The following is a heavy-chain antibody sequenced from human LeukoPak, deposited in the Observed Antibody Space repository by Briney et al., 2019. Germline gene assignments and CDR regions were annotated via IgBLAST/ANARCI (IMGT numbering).Heavy chain of an antibody. Sequence: GGSLRLSCAASGFTFSRFDLHWVRQAPGKGLEWVAFVRYDGSKEYYADSVKGRFTISRDNSKNTLYLQMNSLRAEDTAVYYCAKGWNDLDYWGQGTLVTVSS. D-gene: IGHD1-1*01. CDR1: GFTFSRFD. CDR3: AKGWNDLDY. V-gene: IGHV3-30*02. CDR2: VRYDGSKE. J-gene: IGHJ4*02.